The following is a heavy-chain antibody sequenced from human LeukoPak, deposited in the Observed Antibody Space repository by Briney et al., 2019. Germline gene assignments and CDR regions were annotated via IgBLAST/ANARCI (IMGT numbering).Heavy chain of an antibody. CDR3: ARQGGVRGVAFDDY. D-gene: IGHD3-10*01. CDR1: GYSFPSYW. Sequence: GVSLKIFCKGSGYSFPSYWIGWVPQMPGKGLEWMGIIYPGDSDTRYSPSFQGQVTISADKSISTAYLQWSSLKASDTAMYYRARQGGVRGVAFDDYWGQGTLVTVSS. V-gene: IGHV5-51*01. CDR2: IYPGDSDT. J-gene: IGHJ4*02.